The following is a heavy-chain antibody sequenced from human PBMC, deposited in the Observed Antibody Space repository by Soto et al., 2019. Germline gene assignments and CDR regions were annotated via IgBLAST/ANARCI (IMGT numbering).Heavy chain of an antibody. J-gene: IGHJ3*02. CDR3: AKAGGYCISTSCYSAFDI. D-gene: IGHD2-2*03. CDR2: IIPILGIA. CDR1: VGTFSSYT. Sequence: SVKVCCKASVGTFSSYTIRWVRQAHGQGLEWMGRIIPILGIANYAQKFQGRVTITADKSTSTAYMELNSLRAEDTALYYCAKAGGYCISTSCYSAFDIWGQGTMVTVSS. V-gene: IGHV1-69*02.